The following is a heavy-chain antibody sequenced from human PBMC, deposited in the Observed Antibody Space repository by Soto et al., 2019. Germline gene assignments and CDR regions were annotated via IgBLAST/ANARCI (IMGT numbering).Heavy chain of an antibody. CDR1: GYTFTSYD. CDR2: MNPNSGNT. D-gene: IGHD3-16*02. J-gene: IGHJ4*02. V-gene: IGHV1-8*01. Sequence: ASVKVSCKASGYTFTSYDINWVRQATGQGLEWMGWMNPNSGNTGYAQKFQGRVTTTRNTSISTAYMELSSLRSEDTAVYYCARGTFGGVIVTFDYWGQGTLVTVSS. CDR3: ARGTFGGVIVTFDY.